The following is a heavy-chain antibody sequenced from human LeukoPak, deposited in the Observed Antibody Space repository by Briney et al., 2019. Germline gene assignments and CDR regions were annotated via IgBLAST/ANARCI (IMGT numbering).Heavy chain of an antibody. D-gene: IGHD3-22*01. V-gene: IGHV3-30*04. CDR2: ISYDGSNK. CDR3: ARDPLGGPGYYDSRNAFDY. J-gene: IGHJ4*02. Sequence: PGGSLRLSCAASGFTFSSYAMHWVRQAPGKGLEWVAVISYDGSNKYYADSVKGRFTISRDNSKNTLYLQMNSLRAEDTAVYYCARDPLGGPGYYDSRNAFDYWGQGTLVTVSS. CDR1: GFTFSSYA.